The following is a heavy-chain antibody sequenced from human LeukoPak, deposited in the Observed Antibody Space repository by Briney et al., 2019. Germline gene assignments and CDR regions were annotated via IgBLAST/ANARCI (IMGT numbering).Heavy chain of an antibody. CDR2: IYYSGST. Sequence: SETLSLTCNVSGGSISSYYWSWIRQPPGKGLEWIGYIYYSGSTNYNPSLKSRVTISLDTSMNQFSLKVSSVTAAETAVYYCARHLWPPYFDSWGQGTLVTVSS. CDR3: ARHLWPPYFDS. CDR1: GGSISSYY. V-gene: IGHV4-59*08. J-gene: IGHJ4*02. D-gene: IGHD3-16*01.